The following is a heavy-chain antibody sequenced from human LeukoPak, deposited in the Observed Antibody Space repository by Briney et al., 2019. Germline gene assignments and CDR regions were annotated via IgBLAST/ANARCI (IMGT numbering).Heavy chain of an antibody. Sequence: ASVKVSCKASGYTFTSYGISWVRQAPGQGLEWMGWISAYNGNTNYAQKFQGRVTMTTDTSTSTAYMELRSLRSDDTAVYYCARVPDYGDYTDYFDYWGQGTLVTVSS. V-gene: IGHV1-18*04. CDR1: GYTFTSYG. CDR2: ISAYNGNT. J-gene: IGHJ4*02. CDR3: ARVPDYGDYTDYFDY. D-gene: IGHD4-17*01.